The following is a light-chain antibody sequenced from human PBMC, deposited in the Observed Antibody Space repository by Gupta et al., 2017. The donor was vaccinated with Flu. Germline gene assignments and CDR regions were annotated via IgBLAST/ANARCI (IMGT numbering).Light chain of an antibody. V-gene: IGLV2-23*02. CDR1: NSDVVKYYL. CDR3: CSYAGDYTVV. Sequence: QPALTQHASASWAPGQSFTIFCTGTNSDVVKYYLVSWYQHHPGKAPKLIIYDVSKWPSEIPARFSGSKSGITASLTISGLQAEDEADYYCCSYAGDYTVVFGGGTSLTV. J-gene: IGLJ2*01. CDR2: DVS.